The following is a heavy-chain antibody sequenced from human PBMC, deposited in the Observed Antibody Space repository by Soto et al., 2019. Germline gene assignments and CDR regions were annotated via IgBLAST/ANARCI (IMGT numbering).Heavy chain of an antibody. Sequence: EVQLVESGGGLVQPGGSLRLCCAASGFTFSSYWMSWVRQAPGKGLEWVANIKQDGSEKYYVDSVKGRFTISRDNAKNSLYLQMNSLRAEDTAVYYCARGKKDIVVVPAAIDYWGQGTLVTVSS. J-gene: IGHJ4*02. CDR1: GFTFSSYW. CDR3: ARGKKDIVVVPAAIDY. CDR2: IKQDGSEK. D-gene: IGHD2-2*01. V-gene: IGHV3-7*01.